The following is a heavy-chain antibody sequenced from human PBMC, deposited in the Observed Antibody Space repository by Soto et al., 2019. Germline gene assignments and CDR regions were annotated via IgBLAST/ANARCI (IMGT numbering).Heavy chain of an antibody. CDR3: ARVLSSGWYYFDY. CDR2: IYYSGST. V-gene: IGHV4-31*03. D-gene: IGHD6-19*01. J-gene: IGHJ4*02. Sequence: QVQLQESGPGLVKPSQSLSLTCPVSGGSISSGGYYWSWIRQHPGKGLEWIGYIYYSGSTYYNPSLKSRVTISVDTSKNQFSLKLSSVTAADTAVYYCARVLSSGWYYFDYWGQGTLVTVSS. CDR1: GGSISSGGYY.